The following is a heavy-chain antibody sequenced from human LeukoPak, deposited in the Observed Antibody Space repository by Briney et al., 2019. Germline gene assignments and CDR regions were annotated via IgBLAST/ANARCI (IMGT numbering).Heavy chain of an antibody. CDR3: AKNLSDSSLGSFDS. J-gene: IGHJ4*02. CDR1: GFTFSTYA. V-gene: IGHV3-23*01. CDR2: ISGSGGST. Sequence: GSLRLSCAAAGFTFSTYAMPGVRQAPGKGLEGVSGISGSGGSTYYADSVKGRFTISRDNSKNTLYLQMNSLRAADTPVYYSAKNLSDSSLGSFDSWGQGTLVTVSS. D-gene: IGHD3-22*01.